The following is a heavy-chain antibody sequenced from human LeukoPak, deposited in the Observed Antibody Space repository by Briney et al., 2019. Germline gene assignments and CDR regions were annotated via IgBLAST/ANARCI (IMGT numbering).Heavy chain of an antibody. J-gene: IGHJ4*02. CDR2: IYYSGST. Sequence: SETLSLTCTVSGGSISSSSYYWGWIRQPPGKGLEWIGSIYYSGSTYYNPSLKSRVTISVDTSKNQFSLKLSSVTAADTAVYYCAREAPVGYSYGLGYYFDYWGQGTLVTVSS. CDR3: AREAPVGYSYGLGYYFDY. D-gene: IGHD5-18*01. CDR1: GGSISSSSYY. V-gene: IGHV4-39*07.